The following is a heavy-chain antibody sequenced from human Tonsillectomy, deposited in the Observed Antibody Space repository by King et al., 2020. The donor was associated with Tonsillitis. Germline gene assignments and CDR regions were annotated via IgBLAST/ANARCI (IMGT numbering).Heavy chain of an antibody. V-gene: IGHV4-59*01. D-gene: IGHD3-3*01. CDR1: GDSIRSYY. J-gene: IGHJ2*01. Sequence: QLQESGPGLVKPSETLSLTCTVSGDSIRSYYWSWIRQPPGKGLEWMGDISYSGSTYYNPSLKSRVTVSVDTSKNQLSLKLSSVTAADTAAYYCARDAYYDFWSGYSPYWYFDLWGRGTLVTVSS. CDR2: ISYSGST. CDR3: ARDAYYDFWSGYSPYWYFDL.